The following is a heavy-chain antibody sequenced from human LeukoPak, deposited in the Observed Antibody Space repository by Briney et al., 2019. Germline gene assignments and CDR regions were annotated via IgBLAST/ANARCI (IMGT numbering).Heavy chain of an antibody. CDR1: GGSISSGGYS. Sequence: PSETLSLTCAVSGGSISSGGYSWSWIRQPPGKGLEWIGYIHHSGSTYYNPSLKSRVTISVDRSKNQFSLKLSSVTAADTAVYYCARSKAYGSGSYYFDYWGQGTLVTVSS. D-gene: IGHD3-10*01. CDR3: ARSKAYGSGSYYFDY. CDR2: IHHSGST. V-gene: IGHV4-30-2*01. J-gene: IGHJ4*02.